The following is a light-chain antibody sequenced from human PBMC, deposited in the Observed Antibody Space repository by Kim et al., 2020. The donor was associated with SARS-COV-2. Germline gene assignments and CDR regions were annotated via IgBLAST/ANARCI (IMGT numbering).Light chain of an antibody. J-gene: IGLJ3*02. CDR2: NDN. V-gene: IGLV1-44*01. CDR3: GSWDDSLSGRV. CDR1: RSNVGNNP. Sequence: ELTQPPSASGTPGQTVTISCSGRRSNVGNNPVTWFQQVPGTAPKLLMSNDNRRPSGVPDRFSASKSGTSASLAISGLQSEDEAVYYCGSWDDSLSGRVFSGGTQLTVL.